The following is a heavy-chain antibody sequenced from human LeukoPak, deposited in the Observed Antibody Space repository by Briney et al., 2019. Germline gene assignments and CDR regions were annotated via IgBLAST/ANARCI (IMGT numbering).Heavy chain of an antibody. V-gene: IGHV3-21*01. Sequence: GGSLRLFCAASGFTFSSYSMNWVRQAPGKGLEWVSSISSSGTYIYYADSVKGRFTISRDNAKNSLYLQMNSLRAEDTAVYYCARGSSFGYWGQGTLVTVSS. D-gene: IGHD3-10*01. J-gene: IGHJ4*02. CDR3: ARGSSFGY. CDR2: ISSSGTYI. CDR1: GFTFSSYS.